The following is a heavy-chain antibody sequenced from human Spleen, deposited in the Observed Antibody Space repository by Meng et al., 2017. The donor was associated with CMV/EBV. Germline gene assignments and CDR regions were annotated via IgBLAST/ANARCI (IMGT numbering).Heavy chain of an antibody. Sequence: GESLKISCAASGFTFRTYGMNWVRQVPGKGLEWVAVIWYDGSNKYYEDSVKGRFTISRDNSKNTLYLQMDGLRADDTALYYCAKDRIRYCKSSTCHGYFDHWGQGTLVTVSS. J-gene: IGHJ4*02. CDR3: AKDRIRYCKSSTCHGYFDH. D-gene: IGHD2/OR15-2a*01. CDR2: IWYDGSNK. V-gene: IGHV3-33*06. CDR1: GFTFRTYG.